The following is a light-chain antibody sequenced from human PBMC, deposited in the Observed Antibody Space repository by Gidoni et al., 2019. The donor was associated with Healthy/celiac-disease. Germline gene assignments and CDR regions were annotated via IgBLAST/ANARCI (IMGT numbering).Light chain of an antibody. CDR3: NSRDSSGFYVV. J-gene: IGLJ2*01. Sequence: SSELTQDPAVSVALGQTVRITCQGDSLRSYYASWYQQKPGQAPVLVIYGKNNRPSGIPDRFSGSSSGNTASLTITGAQAEDEADYYCNSRDSSGFYVVFGGGTKLTVL. CDR1: SLRSYY. CDR2: GKN. V-gene: IGLV3-19*01.